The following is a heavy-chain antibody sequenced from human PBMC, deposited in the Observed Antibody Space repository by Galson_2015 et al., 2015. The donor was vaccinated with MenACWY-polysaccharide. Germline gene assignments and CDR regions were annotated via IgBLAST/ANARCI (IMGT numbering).Heavy chain of an antibody. V-gene: IGHV3-30*18. CDR2: ISYDGSNK. Sequence: SLRLSCAVSGFIFSDYAIHWFRQAPGKGLEWLAVISYDGSNKYYLESVKGRFTISRDNSKDMVYLHMNSLRGEDTAVYFCAKDRPLRGHNVFYYGMDVRGRGTTVIVSS. J-gene: IGHJ6*02. CDR1: GFIFSDYA. CDR3: AKDRPLRGHNVFYYGMDV. D-gene: IGHD3-10*01.